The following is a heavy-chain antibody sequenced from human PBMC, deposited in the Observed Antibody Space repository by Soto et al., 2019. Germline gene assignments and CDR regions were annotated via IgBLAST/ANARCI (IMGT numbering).Heavy chain of an antibody. Sequence: ASVKGSCKAAGYTFTSCDINWVRQATGQGLEWMGWMNPNSGNTGYAQKFQGRVTMTRNTSISTAYMELSSLRSEDTAVYYCARARDSFELGYWGQGTLVTVSS. D-gene: IGHD7-27*01. V-gene: IGHV1-8*01. CDR1: GYTFTSCD. J-gene: IGHJ4*02. CDR3: ARARDSFELGY. CDR2: MNPNSGNT.